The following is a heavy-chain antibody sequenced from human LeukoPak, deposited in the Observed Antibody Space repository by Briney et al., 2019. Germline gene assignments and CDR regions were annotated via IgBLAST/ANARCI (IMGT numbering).Heavy chain of an antibody. D-gene: IGHD6-13*01. V-gene: IGHV4-34*01. CDR1: GGSFSGYY. CDR2: INHNGST. Sequence: NPSETLSLTCAVYGGSFSGYYWSWMRQPPGKGLEWGGEINHNGSTNYNPSLKRRVTISVDTSKNQFSLKLSSVTAADTAVYYCARGPVALALHSSSWLYWGQGTLVTVSS. CDR3: ARGPVALALHSSSWLY. J-gene: IGHJ4*02.